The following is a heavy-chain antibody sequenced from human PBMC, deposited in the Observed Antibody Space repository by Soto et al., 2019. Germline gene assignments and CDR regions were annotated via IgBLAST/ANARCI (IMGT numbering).Heavy chain of an antibody. Sequence: QVQLQQWGAGLLKPSETLSLTCAVYGGSFSDNYWNWIRQSPGKGLEWIGEINHSGGTNYNPSLKSRVTISVDTSRNQISLKLNSVTAADTAVYYCARGRGSHPEVVSASPDGFNIWGQGTLVTVSS. CDR3: ARGRGSHPEVVSASPDGFNI. D-gene: IGHD2-21*01. J-gene: IGHJ3*02. V-gene: IGHV4-34*01. CDR2: INHSGGT. CDR1: GGSFSDNY.